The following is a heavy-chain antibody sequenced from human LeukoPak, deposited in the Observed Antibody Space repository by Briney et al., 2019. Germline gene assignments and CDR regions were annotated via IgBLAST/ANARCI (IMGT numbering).Heavy chain of an antibody. CDR3: AREVVDYYYYYMDV. CDR2: ISSNGGST. Sequence: GGSLRLSCAASGFTFSSYAMHWVRQAPGKGLEYVSAISSNGGSTYYANSVKGRFTISRDNSKNSLYLQMNSLRAEDTAVYYCAREVVDYYYYYMDVWGKGTTVTISS. V-gene: IGHV3-64*01. D-gene: IGHD2-15*01. J-gene: IGHJ6*03. CDR1: GFTFSSYA.